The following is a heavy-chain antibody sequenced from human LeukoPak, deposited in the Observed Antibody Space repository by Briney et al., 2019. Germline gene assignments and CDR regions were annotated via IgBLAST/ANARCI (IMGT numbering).Heavy chain of an antibody. D-gene: IGHD4/OR15-4a*01. J-gene: IGHJ4*02. V-gene: IGHV3-23*01. CDR1: GFTFSSYV. CDR3: ARRAGAYSHPYDY. Sequence: GGSLRLSCAASGFTFSSYVLSWVRQAPRKGLEWVSAISGSGGRTYYADSVKGRFTISRDNSKNTLYLQMNSLRAEDTAVYYCARRAGAYSHPYDYWGQGTLVTVSS. CDR2: ISGSGGRT.